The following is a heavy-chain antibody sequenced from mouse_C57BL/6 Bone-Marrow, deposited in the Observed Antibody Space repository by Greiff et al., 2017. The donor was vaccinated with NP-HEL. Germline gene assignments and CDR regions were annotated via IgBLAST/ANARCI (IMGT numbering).Heavy chain of an antibody. CDR3: ARNGNPVDHFDY. CDR2: IDPSDSYT. V-gene: IGHV1-69*01. Sequence: QVQLQQPGAELVMPGASVKLSCKASGYTFTSYWMHWVKQRPGQGLEWIGEIDPSDSYTNYNQKFKGKSTLTVDKSSSTAYMQLSSLTSEDSAVYYCARNGNPVDHFDYWGQGTTLTVSS. CDR1: GYTFTSYW. D-gene: IGHD2-1*01. J-gene: IGHJ2*01.